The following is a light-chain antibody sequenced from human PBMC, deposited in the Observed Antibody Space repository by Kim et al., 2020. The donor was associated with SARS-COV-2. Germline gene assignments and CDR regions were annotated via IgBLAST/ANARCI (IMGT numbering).Light chain of an antibody. Sequence: GQSITISCTGTSSDVGGYNYVSWYQQHPGKAPKLTIYDVSNRPSGVSNRFSGSKSGNTASLTISGLQAEDDADYYCSSYTSSSTLVFGGGTQLTVL. CDR1: SSDVGGYNY. CDR2: DVS. V-gene: IGLV2-14*03. CDR3: SSYTSSSTLV. J-gene: IGLJ2*01.